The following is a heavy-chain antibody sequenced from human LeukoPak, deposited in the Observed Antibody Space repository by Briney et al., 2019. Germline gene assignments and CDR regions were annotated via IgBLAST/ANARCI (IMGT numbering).Heavy chain of an antibody. CDR1: GFTFSDYN. Sequence: GGSLRLSCAASGFTFSDYNMRWIRQAPGKGLEWVSSISRSGSTKYYADSVKGRFTISRDNSKNTMYLQMNSLRAEDTAVYYCAKSDYSSGWAPDFGGQGSLVTVSS. CDR3: AKSDYSSGWAPDF. V-gene: IGHV3-11*01. CDR2: ISRSGSTK. D-gene: IGHD6-19*01. J-gene: IGHJ4*02.